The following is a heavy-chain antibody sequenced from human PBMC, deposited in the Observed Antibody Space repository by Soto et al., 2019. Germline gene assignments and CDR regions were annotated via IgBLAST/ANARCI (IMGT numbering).Heavy chain of an antibody. CDR3: ARRGGSSSGYYYYAMDV. J-gene: IGHJ6*02. CDR2: IYSNGDT. V-gene: IGHV4-31*03. CDR1: SDSMNSGGYY. Sequence: PSETLSLTCSVSSDSMNSGGYYWSWIRQHPGKGLEWIGYIYSNGDTYYKPSLKSRVTISVDTSKNQFSLNLTSVTAADTAVYYCARRGGSSSGYYYYAMDVWGQGTTVT. D-gene: IGHD6-6*01.